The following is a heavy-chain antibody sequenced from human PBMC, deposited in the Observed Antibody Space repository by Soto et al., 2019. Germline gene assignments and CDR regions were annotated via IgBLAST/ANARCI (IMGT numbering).Heavy chain of an antibody. Sequence: QLQLQESGPGLVKPSETLSLTCSVSGDSISSSSDYWGWIRQPPGKGLEWIGTFYYSGSTYVNPSLKSRVTISVDTSNNQFSLNLGSVTAADTAVYYCARTVTTGTRVAYDIWGQGTLVTVSS. V-gene: IGHV4-39*01. CDR1: GDSISSSSDY. J-gene: IGHJ3*02. D-gene: IGHD4-17*01. CDR3: ARTVTTGTRVAYDI. CDR2: FYYSGST.